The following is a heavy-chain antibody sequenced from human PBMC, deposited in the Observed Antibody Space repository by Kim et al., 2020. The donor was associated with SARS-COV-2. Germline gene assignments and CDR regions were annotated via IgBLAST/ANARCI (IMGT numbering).Heavy chain of an antibody. CDR2: INHSGST. CDR3: ARGRPSATPLGRKPPACSGGSCSHFDY. J-gene: IGHJ4*02. Sequence: SETLSLTCAVYGGSFSGYYWSWIRQPPGKGLEWIGEINHSGSTNYNPSLKSRVTISVDTSKNQFSLKLSSVTAADTAVYYCARGRPSATPLGRKPPACSGGSCSHFDYWGQGTLVTVSS. D-gene: IGHD2-15*01. CDR1: GGSFSGYY. V-gene: IGHV4-34*01.